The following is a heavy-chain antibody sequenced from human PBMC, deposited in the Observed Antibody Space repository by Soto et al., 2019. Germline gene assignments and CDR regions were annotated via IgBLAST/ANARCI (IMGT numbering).Heavy chain of an antibody. V-gene: IGHV1-69*13. CDR2: IIPIFGTA. J-gene: IGHJ6*02. D-gene: IGHD5-18*01. Sequence: SVKVSCKASGGTFSSYAISWVRQAPGQGLEWMGGIIPIFGTANYAQKFQGRVTITADESTSTAYMELSSLRSEDTAVYYCARDHALTAMVKGTDYYYYYGMDVWGQGTTVTVPS. CDR3: ARDHALTAMVKGTDYYYYYGMDV. CDR1: GGTFSSYA.